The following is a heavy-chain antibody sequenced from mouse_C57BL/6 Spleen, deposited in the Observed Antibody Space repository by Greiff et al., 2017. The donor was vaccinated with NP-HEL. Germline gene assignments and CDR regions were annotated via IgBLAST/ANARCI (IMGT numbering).Heavy chain of an antibody. CDR2: ISDGGSYT. J-gene: IGHJ3*01. V-gene: IGHV5-4*01. CDR1: GFTFSSYA. Sequence: EVMLVESGGGLVKPGGSLKLSCAASGFTFSSYAMSWVRQTPEKRLEWVATISDGGSYTYYPDNVKGRFTISRDNAKNNLYLQMSHLKSEDTAMYYCARDSVYYGSPFAYWGQGTLVTVSA. D-gene: IGHD1-1*01. CDR3: ARDSVYYGSPFAY.